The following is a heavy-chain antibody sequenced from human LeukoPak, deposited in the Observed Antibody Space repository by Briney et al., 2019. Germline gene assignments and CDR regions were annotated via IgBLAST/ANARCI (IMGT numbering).Heavy chain of an antibody. V-gene: IGHV3-33*03. CDR1: GFTFSSYA. D-gene: IGHD3/OR15-3a*01. J-gene: IGHJ4*02. Sequence: PGRSLRLSCAASGFTFSSYAMHWVRQAPGKGPEWVAFIRYDGSNKYYADSVKGRFTISRDNAKNSLYLQMNSLRAEDTAIYYCAKPTRTGPAKAFDYWGQGTLVTVSS. CDR2: IRYDGSNK. CDR3: AKPTRTGPAKAFDY.